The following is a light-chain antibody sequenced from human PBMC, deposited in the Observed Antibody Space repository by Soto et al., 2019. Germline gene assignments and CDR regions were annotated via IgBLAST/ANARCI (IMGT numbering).Light chain of an antibody. V-gene: IGKV3-20*01. CDR1: QSVSSSH. Sequence: IVLTQFTGTLALSPWGRATLSFMASQSVSSSHLAWYQQKPGQAPRLLIYGASSRATGFPDRFSGSGSGTDFTLTISRLETEDFAVYSCQYDGSSPRTFGQGTKVDIK. CDR2: GAS. CDR3: QYDGSSPRT. J-gene: IGKJ1*01.